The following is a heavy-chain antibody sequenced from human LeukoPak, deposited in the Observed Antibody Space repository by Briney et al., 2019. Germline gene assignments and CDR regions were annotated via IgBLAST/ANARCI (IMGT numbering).Heavy chain of an antibody. V-gene: IGHV3-7*03. CDR1: GFTFSNFW. CDR3: ARGDDFSGDH. J-gene: IGHJ4*02. Sequence: GGSLRLSCAVSGFTFSNFWMSWVRQAPGRGLEWVANIHPEGNEKYHVESVKGRFIISRDNTKNLLFLQMNGLRVEDTAVYYCARGDDFSGDHWGPGTLVTVSS. CDR2: IHPEGNEK. D-gene: IGHD3-16*01.